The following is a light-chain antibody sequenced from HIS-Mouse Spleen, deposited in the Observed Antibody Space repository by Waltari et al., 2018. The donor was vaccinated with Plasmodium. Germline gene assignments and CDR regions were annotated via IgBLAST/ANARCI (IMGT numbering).Light chain of an antibody. V-gene: IGLV2-8*01. Sequence: QSALTQPPSASGSPGQSVTISCTGTSSDVGGYNYVSWYQQQPGKAPKLMIYEVSKRPSGGPDRFSVSKSGNTASLTVSGLQAEDEADYYCSSYAGSNNLVFGGGTKLTVL. J-gene: IGLJ2*01. CDR1: SSDVGGYNY. CDR2: EVS. CDR3: SSYAGSNNLV.